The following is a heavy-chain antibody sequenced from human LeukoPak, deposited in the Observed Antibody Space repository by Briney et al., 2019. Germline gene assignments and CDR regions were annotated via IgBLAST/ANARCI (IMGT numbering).Heavy chain of an antibody. CDR2: INHSGST. V-gene: IGHV4-34*01. CDR1: GGSFSGYY. Sequence: SETLSLTCAVYGGSFSGYYWSWIRQPPGKGLEWIGEINHSGSTNYNPSLKSRVTISVDTSKNQFSLKLSSVTAADTAVYYCASEYSGSYENYWGQGTLVTVSS. J-gene: IGHJ4*02. CDR3: ASEYSGSYENY. D-gene: IGHD1-26*01.